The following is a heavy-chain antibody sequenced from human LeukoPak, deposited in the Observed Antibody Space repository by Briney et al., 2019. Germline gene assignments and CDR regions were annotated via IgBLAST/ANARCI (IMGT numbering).Heavy chain of an antibody. V-gene: IGHV1-2*02. D-gene: IGHD5-18*01. CDR2: INPNSGGT. Sequence: ASVKVSCKASGYTFTGYYMHWVRRAPGQGLEWMGWINPNSGGTNYAQKFQGRVTMTRETSISTAYMEVSRLRSDDTAVYYCARLAMVTSYGMDVWGQGTTVTVSS. CDR3: ARLAMVTSYGMDV. CDR1: GYTFTGYY. J-gene: IGHJ6*02.